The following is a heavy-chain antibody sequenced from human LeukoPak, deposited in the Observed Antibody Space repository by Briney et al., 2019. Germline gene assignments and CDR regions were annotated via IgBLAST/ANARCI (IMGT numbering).Heavy chain of an antibody. V-gene: IGHV4-34*01. J-gene: IGHJ4*02. CDR1: GGSFSGYY. D-gene: IGHD3-16*01. CDR2: INHSGST. CDR3: ARVSGLRLGDLRGYYFDY. Sequence: SETLSLTCAVYGGSFSGYYWSWIRQPPGKGLEWIGEINHSGSTNYNPSLKSRVTISVDTSKNQFSLKLSSVTAADTAVYYCARVSGLRLGDLRGYYFDYWGQGILVTVSS.